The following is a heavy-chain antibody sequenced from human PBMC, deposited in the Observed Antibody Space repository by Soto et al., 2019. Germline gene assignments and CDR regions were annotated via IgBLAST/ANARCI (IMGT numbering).Heavy chain of an antibody. CDR3: ARQTNSSPARGPNWFDP. J-gene: IGHJ5*02. CDR2: TYHSGTT. V-gene: IGHV4-4*02. D-gene: IGHD6-19*01. Sequence: QVQLRESGPGLVRPSGTLSLTCAVYGASINTSHWWSWVRQTPGKGLEWIGETYHSGTTNYNPSLKVRVTISTDKYNNLFSLKLNSVTAADTALYFCARQTNSSPARGPNWFDPWGQGALVTVSS. CDR1: GASINTSHW.